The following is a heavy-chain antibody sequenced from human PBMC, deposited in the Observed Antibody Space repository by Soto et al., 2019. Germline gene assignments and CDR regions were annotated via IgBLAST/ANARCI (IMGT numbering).Heavy chain of an antibody. D-gene: IGHD6-19*01. CDR1: GGSIISSYW. V-gene: IGHV4-4*01. CDR2: VFHSGIT. Sequence: QAQLQESGPGLVKPSGTLSLTCDVSGGSIISSYWWSWVRQSPGKGLGWIGEVFHSGITKYNPSLKGAVTLSVDKSKNQFSLKLTSVAAAETAMYCCARGGHSSGWGPMGEYWGQGIRVTVSS. CDR3: ARGGHSSGWGPMGEY. J-gene: IGHJ4*02.